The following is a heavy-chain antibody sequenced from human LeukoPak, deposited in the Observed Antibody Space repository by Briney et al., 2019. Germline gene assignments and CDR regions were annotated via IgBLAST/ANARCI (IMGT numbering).Heavy chain of an antibody. CDR3: AKDSCTNGVCYVSRCLDY. CDR1: GFTFSSYG. CDR2: IRYDGSNK. J-gene: IGHJ4*02. D-gene: IGHD2-8*01. Sequence: GGSLRPSCAASGFTFSSYGMHWVRQAPGKGLEWVAFIRYDGSNKYYADSVKGRFTISRDNSKNTLYLQMNSLRAEDTAVYYCAKDSCTNGVCYVSRCLDYWGQGTLVTVSS. V-gene: IGHV3-30*02.